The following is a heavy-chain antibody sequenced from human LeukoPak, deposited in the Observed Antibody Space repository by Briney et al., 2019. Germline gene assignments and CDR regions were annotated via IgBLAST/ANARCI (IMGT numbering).Heavy chain of an antibody. V-gene: IGHV1-2*02. J-gene: IGHJ6*03. Sequence: ASVKVSCKASGYTFTGYYIHWVRQAPGQGLEWMGWINPNSGDTHYAQKFQGRVTMTRDMSTSTVYMELSSLRSEDTAVYYCARGSSGYSYLSDYYYMDVWGKGTTVTVSS. D-gene: IGHD5-18*01. CDR3: ARGSSGYSYLSDYYYMDV. CDR2: INPNSGDT. CDR1: GYTFTGYY.